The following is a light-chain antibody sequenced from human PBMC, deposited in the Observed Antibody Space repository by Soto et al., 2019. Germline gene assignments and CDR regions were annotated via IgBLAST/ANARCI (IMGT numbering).Light chain of an antibody. CDR2: EVS. J-gene: IGLJ3*02. CDR1: SSDVGGYNY. Sequence: QYALTQPASVSGSPGQSITISCTGTSSDVGGYNYVSWYQQHPGKAPKLMIYEVSNRPSGVSNRFSGSKSGNTASLTISGLQAEDEADYYCSSYTTSSTNWVFGGGTQLTVL. CDR3: SSYTTSSTNWV. V-gene: IGLV2-14*01.